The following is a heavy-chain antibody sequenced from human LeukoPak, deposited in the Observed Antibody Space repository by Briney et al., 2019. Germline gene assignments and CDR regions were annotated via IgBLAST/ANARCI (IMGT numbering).Heavy chain of an antibody. Sequence: SETLSLTCTVSGGSISSYYWSWIRQPPGKGLEWIGYIYYSGSTNYNPSLKGRVTISVDTSKNQFSLKLSSVTAADTAVYYCARHERYFDWSTFDYWGQGTLVTVSS. CDR2: IYYSGST. CDR3: ARHERYFDWSTFDY. V-gene: IGHV4-59*08. J-gene: IGHJ4*02. D-gene: IGHD3-9*01. CDR1: GGSISSYY.